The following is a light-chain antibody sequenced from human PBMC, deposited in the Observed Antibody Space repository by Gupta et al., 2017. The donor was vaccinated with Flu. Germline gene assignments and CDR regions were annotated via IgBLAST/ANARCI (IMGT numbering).Light chain of an antibody. CDR3: QQYNNRWT. CDR1: QSVGST. CDR2: GAS. V-gene: IGKV3-15*01. J-gene: IGKJ1*01. Sequence: SPASLSVSPGERATLSCRASQSVGSTVAWYQQKPGQAPRLLIYGASTRATGIPARFSGSGSGTEFTLTISSLQSEDVAVYYCQQYNNRWTFGQGTKVEIK.